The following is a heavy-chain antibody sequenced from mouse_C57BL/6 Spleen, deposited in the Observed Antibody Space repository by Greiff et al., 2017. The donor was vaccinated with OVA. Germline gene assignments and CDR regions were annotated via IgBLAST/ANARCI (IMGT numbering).Heavy chain of an antibody. Sequence: VQLQQPGAELVRPGSSVKLSCKASGYTFTGYWMDWVKQRPGQGLEWIGNIYPSDSETHYNQKFKDKATLTVDKSSSTAYMQLSSLTSEDSAVYYCAIYGSSYDFDYWGQGTTLTVSS. V-gene: IGHV1-61*01. J-gene: IGHJ2*01. D-gene: IGHD1-1*01. CDR2: IYPSDSET. CDR1: GYTFTGYW. CDR3: AIYGSSYDFDY.